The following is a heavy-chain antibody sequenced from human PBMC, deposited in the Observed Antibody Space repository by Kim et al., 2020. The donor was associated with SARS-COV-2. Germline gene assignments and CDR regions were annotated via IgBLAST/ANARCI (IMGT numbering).Heavy chain of an antibody. CDR2: ISGSGGST. CDR1: GFTFSSYA. Sequence: GGSLRLFCAASGFTFSSYAISWVRQAPGKGLEWVSAISGSGGSTYYADSVKGRFTISRDNSKNTLYLQMNSLRAEDTAVYYCAKRSALGVPASYYYYYGMDVWGQGTTVTVSS. CDR3: AKRSALGVPASYYYYYGMDV. D-gene: IGHD3-16*01. V-gene: IGHV3-23*01. J-gene: IGHJ6*02.